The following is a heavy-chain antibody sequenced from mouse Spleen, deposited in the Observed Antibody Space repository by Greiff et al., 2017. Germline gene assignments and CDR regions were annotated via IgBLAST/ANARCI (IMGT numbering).Heavy chain of an antibody. Sequence: VLLVESGPGLVAPSQSLSISCTASGFSFTNYAVHWVRQSPGKGLEWLGFIWTDGSSDYNADFISRLSICKDNSKRKDFFKMNSMEADDTAIEYCARKGEYGTDISYWYFDVWGAGTTVTVSS. D-gene: IGHD2-10*02. J-gene: IGHJ1*01. CDR2: IWTDGSS. V-gene: IGHV2-4-1*01. CDR3: ARKGEYGTDISYWYFDV. CDR1: GFSFTNYA.